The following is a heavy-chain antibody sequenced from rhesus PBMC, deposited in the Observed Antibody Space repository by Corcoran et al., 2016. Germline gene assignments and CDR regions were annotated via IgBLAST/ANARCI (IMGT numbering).Heavy chain of an antibody. CDR3: TSYSSSWSSFEY. Sequence: EVQLVQSGGDLVQPGVSLRLSCAASGFTFNNYWMNWVCQAPGKVLDLVGRIKNKAAGGTVVYAESVEGRFTISRDESKNTLYLQMNSLKTEDTAVYYCTSYSSSWSSFEYWGQGALVTVSS. CDR2: IKNKAAGGTV. V-gene: IGHV3-16*02. D-gene: IGHD3-16*01. CDR1: GFTFNNYW. J-gene: IGHJ4*01.